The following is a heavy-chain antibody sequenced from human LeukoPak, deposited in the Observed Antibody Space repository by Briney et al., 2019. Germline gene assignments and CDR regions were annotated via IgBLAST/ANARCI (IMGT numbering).Heavy chain of an antibody. J-gene: IGHJ4*02. Sequence: PGGSLRLSCAASGFSFSTYWMNWVRRPPGKGLEWVANIMRDGSEKYYVDSVKGRFTISRDNAKNSLYLQMNSLRAEDTAVYYCARDPSRGYSYGYADYWGQGSLVTVSS. CDR1: GFSFSTYW. V-gene: IGHV3-7*01. CDR2: IMRDGSEK. D-gene: IGHD5-18*01. CDR3: ARDPSRGYSYGYADY.